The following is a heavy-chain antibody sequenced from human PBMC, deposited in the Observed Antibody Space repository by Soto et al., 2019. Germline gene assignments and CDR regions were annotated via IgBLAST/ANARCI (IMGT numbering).Heavy chain of an antibody. Sequence: SVKVSCKASGGTFSSYAISWVRQAPGQGLEWMGGIIPIFGTANYAQKFQGRVTITADKSTSTAYMELSSLRSEDTAVYYCARDRMRPDVATTSPWFDPWGQGTLVTVST. CDR2: IIPIFGTA. CDR3: ARDRMRPDVATTSPWFDP. V-gene: IGHV1-69*06. J-gene: IGHJ5*02. CDR1: GGTFSSYA. D-gene: IGHD1-1*01.